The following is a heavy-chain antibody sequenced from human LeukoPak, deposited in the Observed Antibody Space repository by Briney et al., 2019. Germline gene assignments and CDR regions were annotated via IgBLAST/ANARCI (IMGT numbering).Heavy chain of an antibody. CDR1: GFTVSSNY. V-gene: IGHV3-66*01. Sequence: GGSLRLSCAASGFTVSSNYMSWVRQAPGKGLEWVSVIYSGGSTYYADSVKGRFTISRDNSKNTLYLQMNSLRAEDTAVYYCARDLDPASFDYWGQGTLVTVSS. CDR3: ARDLDPASFDY. CDR2: IYSGGST. J-gene: IGHJ4*02. D-gene: IGHD1-1*01.